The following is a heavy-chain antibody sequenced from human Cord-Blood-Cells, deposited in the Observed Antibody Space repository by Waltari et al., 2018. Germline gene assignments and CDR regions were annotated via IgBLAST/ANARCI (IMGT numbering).Heavy chain of an antibody. CDR3: ARQPYDFWSGYYLDY. Sequence: QLQLQESGPGPVKPSETLSLTCTVSGGSISSSSYYWGWIRQPPGKGLEWIGRIYYSGRTSHNPSLKGRVTISVDTSKNQFSLKLSSVTAADTAVYYCARQPYDFWSGYYLDYWGQGTLVTVSS. V-gene: IGHV4-39*01. CDR1: GGSISSSSYY. D-gene: IGHD3-3*01. J-gene: IGHJ4*02. CDR2: IYYSGRT.